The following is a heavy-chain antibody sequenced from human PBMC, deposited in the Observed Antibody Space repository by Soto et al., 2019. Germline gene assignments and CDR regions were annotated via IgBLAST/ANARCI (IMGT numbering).Heavy chain of an antibody. V-gene: IGHV3-43*01. Sequence: PGGSLRLSCAASGFAFDYYSLHWVRQAPGKGLEWVSLISWDGHSTYYADSVKGRFIVSRDNSKNSLYLQMNSLRSEDAAIYYCANSQTPIAVAANLVYWCQGTLLSVST. D-gene: IGHD6-19*01. CDR3: ANSQTPIAVAANLVY. CDR2: ISWDGHST. CDR1: GFAFDYYS. J-gene: IGHJ4*02.